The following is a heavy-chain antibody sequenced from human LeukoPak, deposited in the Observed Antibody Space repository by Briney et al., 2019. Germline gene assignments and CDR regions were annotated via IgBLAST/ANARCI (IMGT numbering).Heavy chain of an antibody. CDR3: ARRLKRMLRGVIRGSSDYYSHYYMDV. V-gene: IGHV1-2*02. CDR2: INPNSGGT. D-gene: IGHD3-10*01. J-gene: IGHJ6*03. CDR1: GYTFTGYY. Sequence: ASVKVSCKASGYTFTGYYMHWVRQAPGQGLEWMGWINPNSGGTNYAQKFQGRVTMTRDTSISTAYMELSRLRSDDTAVYYCARRLKRMLRGVIRGSSDYYSHYYMDVWGKGTTVTISS.